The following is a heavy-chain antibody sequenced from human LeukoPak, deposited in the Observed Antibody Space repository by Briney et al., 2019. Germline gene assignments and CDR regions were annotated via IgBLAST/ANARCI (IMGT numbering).Heavy chain of an antibody. Sequence: ASVKVSCKASGYTFTSYYMHWVRQAPGQGLEWMGIINPSGGSTSYAQRFQGRVTMTRDMSTSTVYMELSSLRSEDTAVYYCARSERDDGAFDIWGQETMVTVSS. CDR1: GYTFTSYY. CDR3: ARSERDDGAFDI. J-gene: IGHJ3*02. V-gene: IGHV1-46*01. CDR2: INPSGGST. D-gene: IGHD5-24*01.